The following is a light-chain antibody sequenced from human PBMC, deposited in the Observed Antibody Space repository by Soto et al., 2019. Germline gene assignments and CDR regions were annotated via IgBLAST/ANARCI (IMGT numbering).Light chain of an antibody. V-gene: IGLV2-14*02. J-gene: IGLJ2*01. CDR1: SSDVGSYDL. Sequence: QSALTQPASVSGSPGQSITISCTGGSSDVGSYDLVSWYQQHPGKAPKVMIYEGSKRPSGVSSRFSGSKSGNTASLTISGLQAEDEADYYCASYTSSSTSVIFGRGTKLTVL. CDR3: ASYTSSSTSVI. CDR2: EGS.